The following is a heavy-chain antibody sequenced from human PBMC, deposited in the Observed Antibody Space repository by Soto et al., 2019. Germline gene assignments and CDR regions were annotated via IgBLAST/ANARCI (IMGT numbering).Heavy chain of an antibody. CDR1: GYSFTSCC. CDR2: IYPGDSDT. J-gene: IGHJ6*02. CDR3: ARHLSPPTYYYGSGSYVSPYYYYYYGMDV. V-gene: IGHV5-51*01. D-gene: IGHD3-10*01. Sequence: GESLKISCKGSGYSFTSCCIGWLRQMPGKGMEWMGIIYPGDSDTRYSPSFQGQVTISADKSISTAYLQWSSLKASDTAMYYCARHLSPPTYYYGSGSYVSPYYYYYYGMDVWGQGTTVTVSS.